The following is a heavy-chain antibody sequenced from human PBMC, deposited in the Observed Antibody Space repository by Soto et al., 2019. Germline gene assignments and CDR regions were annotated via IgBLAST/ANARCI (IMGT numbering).Heavy chain of an antibody. D-gene: IGHD5-12*01. CDR3: ARRGRWLQFREYYFDY. Sequence: GESLKISCKGSGYSFTSYWIGWVRQMPGKGLEWMGIIYPGDSDTRYSPSFQGQVTISADKSISTAYLQWSSLKASDTAMYYCARRGRWLQFREYYFDYWGQGTLVTVSS. CDR1: GYSFTSYW. J-gene: IGHJ4*02. V-gene: IGHV5-51*01. CDR2: IYPGDSDT.